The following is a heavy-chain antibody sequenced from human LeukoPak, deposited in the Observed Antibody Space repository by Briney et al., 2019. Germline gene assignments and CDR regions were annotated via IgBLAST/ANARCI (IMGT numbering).Heavy chain of an antibody. V-gene: IGHV3-7*03. CDR2: IKQDGSEI. CDR1: GFSLSGYW. J-gene: IGHJ4*02. Sequence: GGSLRLSCEASGFSLSGYWMSWVRQTPGKGLEWVANIKQDGSEIWYVDSVKGRFAISRDNAKNTLYLQMNSLRADDTAVYYCAKWVTTGPDYWGQGTLVTVSS. D-gene: IGHD4-17*01. CDR3: AKWVTTGPDY.